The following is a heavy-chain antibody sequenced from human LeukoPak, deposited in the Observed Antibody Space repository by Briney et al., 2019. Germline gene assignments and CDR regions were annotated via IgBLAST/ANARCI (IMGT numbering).Heavy chain of an antibody. V-gene: IGHV3-53*01. D-gene: IGHD6-19*01. CDR1: GFTFSSYA. J-gene: IGHJ4*02. Sequence: PGGSLRLSCAACGFTFSSYAMSWVRQAPGKGLEWVSVIYGGGTTYYADSVKGRFTISRDNSKNTLYLQMNSLRAEDTAVYYCARDTYTSGWYAGWNYWGQGTLVTVSS. CDR2: IYGGGTT. CDR3: ARDTYTSGWYAGWNY.